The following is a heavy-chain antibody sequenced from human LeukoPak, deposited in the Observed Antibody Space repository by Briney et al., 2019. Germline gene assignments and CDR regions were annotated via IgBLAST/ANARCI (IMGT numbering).Heavy chain of an antibody. Sequence: PGGSLRLSCAASGFTFSSYWMHWVRQAPGKGPVWVSRINSDESSTSYADSVKGRFTISRDNAKNTLYLQMNSLRAEDTAVYYCARVYDVNWGGFDYWGQGTLVTVSS. CDR2: INSDESST. D-gene: IGHD7-27*01. CDR3: ARVYDVNWGGFDY. CDR1: GFTFSSYW. J-gene: IGHJ4*02. V-gene: IGHV3-74*01.